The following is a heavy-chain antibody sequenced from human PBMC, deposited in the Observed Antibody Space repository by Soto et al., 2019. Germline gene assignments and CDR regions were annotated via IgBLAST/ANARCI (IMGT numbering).Heavy chain of an antibody. CDR3: AMTVGAAYYFDF. CDR2: IYTSGST. V-gene: IGHV4-4*07. CDR1: GDSMTKYY. D-gene: IGHD1-26*01. J-gene: IGHJ4*02. Sequence: QVQLQESGPGLVKPSETLSLTCTVSGDSMTKYYWSWIRQPAGKGLEWIGRIYTSGSTNYNPSLKSRVTMSIDTSNNHFSLKLKSVTAADTAVYYCAMTVGAAYYFDFWGQGALVTVSS.